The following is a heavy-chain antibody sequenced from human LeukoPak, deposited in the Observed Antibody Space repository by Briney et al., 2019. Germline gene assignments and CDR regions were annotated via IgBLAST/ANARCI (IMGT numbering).Heavy chain of an antibody. Sequence: GGSLRLSCAASGFTFSSYAMSWVRQAPGKGLEWVSSISGSGGSTYYADSVKGRFTISRDNSKNTLYLQMNSLRAEDTAVYYCAKADSGSYTPIDYWGQGTLVTVSS. J-gene: IGHJ4*02. CDR1: GFTFSSYA. V-gene: IGHV3-23*01. CDR3: AKADSGSYTPIDY. CDR2: ISGSGGST. D-gene: IGHD1-26*01.